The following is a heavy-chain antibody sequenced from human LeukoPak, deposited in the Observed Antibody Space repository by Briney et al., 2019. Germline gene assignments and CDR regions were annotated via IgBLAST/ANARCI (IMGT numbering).Heavy chain of an antibody. D-gene: IGHD3-22*01. CDR3: ARLLYDRSGYYYFDY. CDR2: VYYSGRT. CDR1: GGSISSSSYY. J-gene: IGHJ4*02. Sequence: LETLSLTCTVSGGSISSSSYYWGWIRQPPGKGLEWIGSVYYSGRTYYNPSLKSRVTVSVDTSKSQFSLRLSSVTAADTAVYYCARLLYDRSGYYYFDYWGQGTLVTVSS. V-gene: IGHV4-39*01.